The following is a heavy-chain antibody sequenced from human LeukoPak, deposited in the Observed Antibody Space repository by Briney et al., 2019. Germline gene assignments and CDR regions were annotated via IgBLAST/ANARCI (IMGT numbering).Heavy chain of an antibody. J-gene: IGHJ4*02. CDR1: GGSFSGYY. D-gene: IGHD1-26*01. V-gene: IGHV3-21*01. CDR2: ISSSSSYI. CDR3: ARGIPAELPFDY. Sequence: ETLSLTCAVYGGSFSGYYWSWIRQPPGKGLEWVSSISSSSSYIYYADSVKGRFTISRDNAKNSLYLQMNSLRAEDTAVYYCARGIPAELPFDYWGQGTLVTVPS.